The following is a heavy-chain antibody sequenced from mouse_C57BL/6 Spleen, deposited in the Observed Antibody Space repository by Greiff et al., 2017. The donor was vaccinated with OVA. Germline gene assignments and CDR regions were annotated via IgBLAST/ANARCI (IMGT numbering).Heavy chain of an antibody. D-gene: IGHD3-3*01. CDR2: IYPRSGNT. CDR1: GYNFTSYG. Sequence: QVPLQQSGAALARPGASVKLSCKASGYNFTSYGISWVKQRTGQGLEWIGEIYPRSGNTYYNEKFKGKATLTADKYSSTAYMELRSLTSEDSAVYFCARWGTGAMDYWGQGTSVTVSS. V-gene: IGHV1-81*01. J-gene: IGHJ4*01. CDR3: ARWGTGAMDY.